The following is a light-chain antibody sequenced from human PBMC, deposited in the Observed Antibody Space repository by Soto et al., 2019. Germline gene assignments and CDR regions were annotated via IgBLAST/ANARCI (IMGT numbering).Light chain of an antibody. CDR1: KSVSSS. CDR3: QQYGSPLRT. J-gene: IGKJ1*01. Sequence: EIVLTQSPDTLSLSPGERATLSCRASKSVSSSLGWYQQKPGQAPRLLIYGASSRATGIPDRFSGSGSGTDFTLTISRLEPEDFAVYYCQQYGSPLRTFGQGTKVEIK. CDR2: GAS. V-gene: IGKV3-20*01.